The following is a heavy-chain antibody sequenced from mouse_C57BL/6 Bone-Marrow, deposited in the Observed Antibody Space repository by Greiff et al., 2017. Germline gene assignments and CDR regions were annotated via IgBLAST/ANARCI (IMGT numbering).Heavy chain of an antibody. CDR2: LSSGGSYT. Sequence: EVQLVESGGDLVKPGGSLKLSCAASGFTFSSYGMSWVRQTPDKRLEWVATLSSGGSYTYYPDSVKGRFTISRDNAKNTLYLQMSSLKSEDTAMYYCARHLLGRGVFDYWGQGTTLTVSS. CDR1: GFTFSSYG. CDR3: ARHLLGRGVFDY. V-gene: IGHV5-6*01. J-gene: IGHJ2*01. D-gene: IGHD4-1*01.